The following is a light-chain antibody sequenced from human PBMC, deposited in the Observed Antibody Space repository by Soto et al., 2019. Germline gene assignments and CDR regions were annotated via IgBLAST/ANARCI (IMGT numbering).Light chain of an antibody. CDR3: SSYAGSNNQV. V-gene: IGLV2-8*01. CDR1: SSDVGGYNY. Sequence: QSVLTQPPSASGSPGQSVTISCTGTSSDVGGYNYVSWYQQHPGKAPKLMIYEVSKRPSGVPDRFSGSKSGNTAPLTVSGLQAEDEADYYCSSYAGSNNQVFGTGTKVTVL. J-gene: IGLJ1*01. CDR2: EVS.